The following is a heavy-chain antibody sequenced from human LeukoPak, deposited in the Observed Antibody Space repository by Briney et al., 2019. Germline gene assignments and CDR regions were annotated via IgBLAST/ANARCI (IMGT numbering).Heavy chain of an antibody. V-gene: IGHV1-2*02. D-gene: IGHD6-6*01. CDR2: IHPISGAT. CDR3: ARDLEASSSLDY. Sequence: ASVKVSCKTSGYTFTGYYMHWVRQAPGQGLEWMGWIHPISGATNYAPRFQDRVTMTRDTSISTAYMELSRLISDDMAVYYCARDLEASSSLDYWGQGTLVTVPS. CDR1: GYTFTGYY. J-gene: IGHJ4*02.